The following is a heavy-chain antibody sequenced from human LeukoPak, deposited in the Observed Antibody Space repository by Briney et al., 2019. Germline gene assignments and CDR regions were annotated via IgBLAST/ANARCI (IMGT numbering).Heavy chain of an antibody. D-gene: IGHD3-10*01. V-gene: IGHV3-23*01. CDR1: GFTFSSYA. CDR3: AKVDGRGVRALEGACLDY. Sequence: GGSLRLSCAASGFTFSSYAMSWVRQAPGKGLEWVSAISGSGGSTYYADSVKGRFTISRDNSKNTLYLQMNSLRAEDTAVYYCAKVDGRGVRALEGACLDYWGQGTLVTVSS. J-gene: IGHJ4*02. CDR2: ISGSGGST.